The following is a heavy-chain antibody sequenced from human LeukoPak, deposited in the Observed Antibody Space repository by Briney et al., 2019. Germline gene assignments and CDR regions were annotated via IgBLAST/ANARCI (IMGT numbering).Heavy chain of an antibody. J-gene: IGHJ4*02. D-gene: IGHD4/OR15-4a*01. Sequence: ASVKVSCKASGYTFTGYYIHWVRQAPGQGLEWMGRINPNSGGTNFAQRFQGRVTITRATSITTSYMELPSLRSDDTAVYYCATPFDYGDFYWGQGTLVTVYS. V-gene: IGHV1-2*06. CDR2: INPNSGGT. CDR1: GYTFTGYY. CDR3: ATPFDYGDFY.